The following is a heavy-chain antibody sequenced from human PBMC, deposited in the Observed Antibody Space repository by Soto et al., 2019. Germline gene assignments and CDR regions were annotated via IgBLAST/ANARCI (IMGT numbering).Heavy chain of an antibody. V-gene: IGHV1-69*02. CDR1: GGTFSSYT. CDR2: IIPILGIA. Sequence: ASVKVSCKASGGTFSSYTISWVRQAPGQGLEWMGRIIPILGIANYAQKFQGRVTITADKSTSTAYMELSSLRSEDTAVYYCAIPARPYYYDSSGLYYYYGMDVWGQGTTVTVSS. J-gene: IGHJ6*02. CDR3: AIPARPYYYDSSGLYYYYGMDV. D-gene: IGHD3-22*01.